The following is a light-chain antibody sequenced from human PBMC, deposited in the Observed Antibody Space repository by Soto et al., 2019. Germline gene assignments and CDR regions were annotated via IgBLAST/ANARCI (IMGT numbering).Light chain of an antibody. CDR3: QQRSNWPPALS. CDR2: GAS. CDR1: QSVSSSY. J-gene: IGKJ4*01. Sequence: EIVLTQSPGTLSLSPGERATLSCRASQSVSSSYLAWYQQKPGQAPRLLIYGASSRATGIPDRFSGSGSGTDFTLTISSLEPEDFAVYYCQQRSNWPPALSFGGGTKV. V-gene: IGKV3D-20*02.